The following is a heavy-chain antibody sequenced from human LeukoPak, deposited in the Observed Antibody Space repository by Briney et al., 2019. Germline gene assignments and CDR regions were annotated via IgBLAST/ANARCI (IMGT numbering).Heavy chain of an antibody. CDR1: GGSLSSGSYY. CDR2: IYTSGST. CDR3: ARDLYYYDSSGYYLWGFDI. Sequence: SETLSLTCTVSGGSLSSGSYYWRWLRQPAGKGLEWIGRIYTSGSTNYNPSLKSRVTISVDTSKNQFSLKLSSVTAADTAVYYCARDLYYYDSSGYYLWGFDIWGQGTMVTVSS. D-gene: IGHD3-22*01. J-gene: IGHJ3*02. V-gene: IGHV4-61*02.